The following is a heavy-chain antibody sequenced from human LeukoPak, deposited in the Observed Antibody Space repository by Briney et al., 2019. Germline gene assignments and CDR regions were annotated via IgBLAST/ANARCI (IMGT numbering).Heavy chain of an antibody. CDR2: IYYSGST. CDR1: GGSISSYY. CDR3: ARGSADSSGYYGYNWFDP. Sequence: SETLSLTCTVSGGSISSYYWSWIRQPPGKGLEWIGSIYYSGSTNYNPSLKSRVTISVDTSISTAYMELSRLRSDDTAVYYCARGSADSSGYYGYNWFDPWGQGTLVTVSS. J-gene: IGHJ5*02. D-gene: IGHD3-22*01. V-gene: IGHV4-59*01.